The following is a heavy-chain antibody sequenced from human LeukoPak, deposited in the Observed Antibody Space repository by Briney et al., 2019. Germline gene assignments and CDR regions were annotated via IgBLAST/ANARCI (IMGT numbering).Heavy chain of an antibody. J-gene: IGHJ4*02. CDR1: GGSISRYY. CDR2: IYYSGSP. Sequence: PSETLSLTCTVSGGSISRYYWSWIRQPPGKGLEWIGYIYYSGSPNYNPSLKSRVTISLDTSNNQSSLKLSSVTAADTAVYYCARGSGSGSYFDYWGQGTLVTVSS. D-gene: IGHD3-10*01. CDR3: ARGSGSGSYFDY. V-gene: IGHV4-59*01.